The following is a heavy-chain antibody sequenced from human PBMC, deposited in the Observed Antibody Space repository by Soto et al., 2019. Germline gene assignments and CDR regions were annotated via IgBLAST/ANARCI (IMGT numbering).Heavy chain of an antibody. J-gene: IGHJ2*01. V-gene: IGHV4-4*07. CDR2: AYSTGST. Sequence: SETLSLTCTVSGGSITNHYWGWIRQPAGKELEWIGRAYSTGSTNYKPSLRSRVTMSLDTSKMQFSLQLTSVTAADTALYYCARESYSGGVWSFDLWGRGTLVTVSS. CDR3: ARESYSGGVWSFDL. D-gene: IGHD6-19*01. CDR1: GGSITNHY.